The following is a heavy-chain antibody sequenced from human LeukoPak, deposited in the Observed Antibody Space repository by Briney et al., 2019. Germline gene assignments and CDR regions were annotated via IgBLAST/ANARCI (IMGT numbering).Heavy chain of an antibody. J-gene: IGHJ5*02. V-gene: IGHV3-30-3*01. CDR2: ISFDGSNK. CDR1: GFTFSNYA. CDR3: ARDVYRSNWSHNWFDP. D-gene: IGHD6-13*01. Sequence: RSGGSLRLSCAASGFTFSNYAMHWVRQAPGKGLEWVAVISFDGSNKYYADSVKGRFTISRDNSKNTLYLQTNSLRAEDTAVYYCARDVYRSNWSHNWFDPWGQGTLVTVSS.